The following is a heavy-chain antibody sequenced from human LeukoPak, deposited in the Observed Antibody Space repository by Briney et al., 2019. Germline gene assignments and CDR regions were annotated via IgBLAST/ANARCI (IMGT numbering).Heavy chain of an antibody. D-gene: IGHD2-2*01. CDR2: IKSKTDGGTT. Sequence: GGSLRLSCAASAFTFSNAWMSWVRQAPGKGLEWVGRIKSKTDGGTTDYAAPVKGRFTISRDDSKNTLYLQMNSLKTEDTAVYYCTTDRGSAADFDYWGQGTLVTVSS. CDR1: AFTFSNAW. V-gene: IGHV3-15*01. J-gene: IGHJ4*02. CDR3: TTDRGSAADFDY.